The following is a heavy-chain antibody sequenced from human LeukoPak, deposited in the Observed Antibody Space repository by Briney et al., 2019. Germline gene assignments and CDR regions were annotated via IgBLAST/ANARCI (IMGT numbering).Heavy chain of an antibody. CDR2: ISSTGGST. CDR3: AKVPDGSPRGYWYLDL. CDR1: GFTFSGYA. Sequence: GGSLRLSCAGSGFTFSGYAMTWVRQAPGKGLEWVATISSTGGSTYYADSMKGRFSISRDNSNNTLFVQMFSLRADDTAVYYCAKVPDGSPRGYWYLDLWGRGTLVTVSS. J-gene: IGHJ2*01. V-gene: IGHV3-23*01. D-gene: IGHD5-24*01.